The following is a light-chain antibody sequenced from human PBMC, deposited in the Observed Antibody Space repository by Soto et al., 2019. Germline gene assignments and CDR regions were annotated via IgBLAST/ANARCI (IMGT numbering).Light chain of an antibody. J-gene: IGKJ2*01. CDR2: GAS. CDR3: QQYGSSPYT. CDR1: QSVSSSY. V-gene: IGKV3-20*01. Sequence: EIVLTQSPGTLSLSPGEGATLSCRASQSVSSSYLAWYRQRPGQAPRLLIYGASSRATGIPDRFSGSGSGTDFTLTIGRLEHEDFAVYYCQQYGSSPYTFGQGTKLEIK.